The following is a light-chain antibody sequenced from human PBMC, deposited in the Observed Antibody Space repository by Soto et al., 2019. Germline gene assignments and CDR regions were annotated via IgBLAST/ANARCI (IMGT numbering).Light chain of an antibody. CDR3: GTWDSSLGVV. V-gene: IGLV1-51*01. Sequence: QSVLTQPPSVSAAPGQKVTISCSGSSSNIGNDYVSWYQQLPGTAPKLLIYDNNKRHSGIPDRFSGSKSGTSATLDITGLQTGDEADYYCGTWDSSLGVVFGGGTKLTVL. CDR2: DNN. J-gene: IGLJ2*01. CDR1: SSNIGNDY.